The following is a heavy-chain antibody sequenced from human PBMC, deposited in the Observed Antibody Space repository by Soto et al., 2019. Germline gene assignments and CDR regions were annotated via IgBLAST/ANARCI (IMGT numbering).Heavy chain of an antibody. CDR1: GFTFSRNE. J-gene: IGHJ4*02. V-gene: IGHV3-48*03. Sequence: EVQLVESGGGLVQPGGSLRLSCAASGFTFSRNEMNWVRQAPGKGLEWVSYISSSGSTKYYADSVKGRFTISRDNAKNSLYLQMNSLRVEDTAVYYCARVGDGYNLNYWGQGTLVTVSS. CDR2: ISSSGSTK. D-gene: IGHD5-12*01. CDR3: ARVGDGYNLNY.